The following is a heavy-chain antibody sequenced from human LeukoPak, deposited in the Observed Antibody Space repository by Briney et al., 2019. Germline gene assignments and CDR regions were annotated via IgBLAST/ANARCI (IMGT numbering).Heavy chain of an antibody. CDR1: GFTFSSYA. CDR2: ISGSGGSI. CDR3: AKDLFGYSSGPVPFDI. J-gene: IGHJ3*02. D-gene: IGHD6-19*01. Sequence: QPGGSLRLSCAASGFTFSSYAMSWVRQAPGKGLEWVSAISGSGGSIYYADSVKGRFTISRDNSKNTLYLQMNSLRAEDTAVYYCAKDLFGYSSGPVPFDIWGQGTMVTVSS. V-gene: IGHV3-23*01.